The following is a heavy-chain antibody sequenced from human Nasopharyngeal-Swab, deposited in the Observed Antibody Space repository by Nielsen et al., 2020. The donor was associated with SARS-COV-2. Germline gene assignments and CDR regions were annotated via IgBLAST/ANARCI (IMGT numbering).Heavy chain of an antibody. Sequence: SLKISCAASGFTFDDYGMHWVRQAPGKGLEWVSGISWDGLTIGYADSVKGRFTISRDNSKNTLYLQMNSLRAEDTAVYYCARDGSYYDSSGYYYPYDAFDIWGQGTMVTVSS. D-gene: IGHD3-22*01. CDR2: ISWDGLTI. CDR3: ARDGSYYDSSGYYYPYDAFDI. J-gene: IGHJ3*02. V-gene: IGHV3-9*01. CDR1: GFTFDDYG.